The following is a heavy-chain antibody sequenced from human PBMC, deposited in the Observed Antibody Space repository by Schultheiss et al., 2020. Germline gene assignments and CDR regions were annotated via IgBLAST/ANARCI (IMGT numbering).Heavy chain of an antibody. CDR3: ARQSDSSGPDFDY. CDR1: GGSISSSSYY. CDR2: IYYSGST. V-gene: IGHV4-39*01. Sequence: SETLSLTCTVSGGSISSSSYYWGWIRQPPGKGLEWIGSIYYSGSTYYNPSLKSRVTISVDTSKNQFSLKLSSVTAADTAVYYCARQSDSSGPDFDYWGQGARVTVS. D-gene: IGHD3-22*01. J-gene: IGHJ4*02.